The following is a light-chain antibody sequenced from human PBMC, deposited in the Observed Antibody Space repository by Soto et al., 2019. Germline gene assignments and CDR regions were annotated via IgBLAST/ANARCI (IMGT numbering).Light chain of an antibody. V-gene: IGLV2-14*01. J-gene: IGLJ1*01. CDR3: SSYTSSSVCV. CDR1: SSDVGGYNY. Sequence: QSVLTQPASVSGSPGQSITIPCTGTSSDVGGYNYVSWYQQHPGKAPKLMIYEVSNRPSGVSNRFSGSKSGNTASLTISGLQAEDEADYYCSSYTSSSVCVFGTGTKVTVL. CDR2: EVS.